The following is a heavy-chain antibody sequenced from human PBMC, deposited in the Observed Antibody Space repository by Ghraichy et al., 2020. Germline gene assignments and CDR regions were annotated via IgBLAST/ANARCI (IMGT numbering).Heavy chain of an antibody. J-gene: IGHJ4*02. D-gene: IGHD3-9*01. CDR3: ARHRFLTGYTLKHEFDY. V-gene: IGHV1-69*13. Sequence: SVKISCKASGGTFSSYAISWVRQAPGQGLEWMGGIIPIFGTANYAQKFQGRVTITADESTSTAYMELNSLRSEDTAVYYCARHRFLTGYTLKHEFDYWGQGTLVTVSS. CDR2: IIPIFGTA. CDR1: GGTFSSYA.